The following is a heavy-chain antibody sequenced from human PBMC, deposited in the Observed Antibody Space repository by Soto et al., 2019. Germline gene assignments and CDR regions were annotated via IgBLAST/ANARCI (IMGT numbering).Heavy chain of an antibody. CDR1: GFDFTYYA. Sequence: QVQLVESGGGAVQPGESLRLSCVASGFDFTYYAMHWVRQAPVKGLESVAVMSRDGSKIHHTDSVKGRFTISRDNSKNKMYLQMNSLRKEDTAFYFCAKDEGVGGTLGLFYYWGQGTLVSVSS. V-gene: IGHV3-30*18. CDR3: AKDEGVGGTLGLFYY. J-gene: IGHJ4*02. D-gene: IGHD1-26*01. CDR2: MSRDGSKI.